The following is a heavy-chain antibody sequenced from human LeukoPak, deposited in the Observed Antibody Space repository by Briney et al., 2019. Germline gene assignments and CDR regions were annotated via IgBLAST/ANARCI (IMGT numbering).Heavy chain of an antibody. CDR2: ILGSGGGA. D-gene: IGHD3-3*01. J-gene: IGHJ4*02. V-gene: IGHV3-23*01. Sequence: GGSLRLSCAASEFTFRTYSMNWVRQAPGEGLEWVSGILGSGGGAFYADSVKGRFTISRDNSKNTVFLQMNSLRAEDTAVCYCAKDETFSGVNYFDYWGQGALVTASS. CDR3: AKDETFSGVNYFDY. CDR1: EFTFRTYS.